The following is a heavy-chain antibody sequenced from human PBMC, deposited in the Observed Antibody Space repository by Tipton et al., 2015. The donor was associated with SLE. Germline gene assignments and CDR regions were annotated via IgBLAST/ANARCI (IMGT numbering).Heavy chain of an antibody. D-gene: IGHD1-26*01. CDR2: IWYDGNNK. CDR1: GFTFNGHG. V-gene: IGHV3-30*02. J-gene: IGHJ4*02. CDR3: SKLSGGNYSPFDL. Sequence: SLRLSCVASGFTFNGHGMHWVRQAPGKGLDWVAMIWYDGNNKYYADAVKGRFTISRDDSKTTLYLQMNSLRPDDTAVYYCSKLSGGNYSPFDLWGQGALVTVSS.